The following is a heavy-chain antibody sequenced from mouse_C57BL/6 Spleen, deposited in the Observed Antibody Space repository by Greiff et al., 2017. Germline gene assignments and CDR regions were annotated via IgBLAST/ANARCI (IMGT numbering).Heavy chain of an antibody. V-gene: IGHV1-64*01. CDR1: GYTFTSYW. CDR3: ARPEHYYGSSYRY. D-gene: IGHD1-1*01. J-gene: IGHJ3*01. Sequence: QVQLQQPGAELVKPGASVKLSCKASGYTFTSYWMHWVKQRPGQGLEWIGMIHPNSGSTNYNEKFKSKATLTVDKSSSTAYMQLSSLTSEDSAVYYCARPEHYYGSSYRYWGQGTLVTVSA. CDR2: IHPNSGST.